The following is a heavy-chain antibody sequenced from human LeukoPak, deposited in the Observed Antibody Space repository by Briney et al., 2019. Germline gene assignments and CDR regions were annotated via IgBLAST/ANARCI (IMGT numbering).Heavy chain of an antibody. V-gene: IGHV3-21*01. J-gene: IGHJ3*02. Sequence: GGSLRLSCAASGFTFSSYSMTWVRQAPGKGLEWVSSISSSSSYIYYADSVKGRFTISRDNAKNSLYLQMNSLRAEDTAVYYCARDASPYSSSFDAFDIWGQGTMVTVSS. CDR1: GFTFSSYS. D-gene: IGHD6-6*01. CDR3: ARDASPYSSSFDAFDI. CDR2: ISSSSSYI.